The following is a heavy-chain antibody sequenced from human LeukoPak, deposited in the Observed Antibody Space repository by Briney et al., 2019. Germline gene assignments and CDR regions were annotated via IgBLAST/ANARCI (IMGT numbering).Heavy chain of an antibody. D-gene: IGHD2-15*01. V-gene: IGHV3-48*01. CDR1: GFTISRDS. CDR2: ISRDSGII. Sequence: GGSLRLSCAASGFTISRDSMNWVRQAPGKGLEWISYISRDSGIIHYADSVRGRFTISRDNAKNSLYLQMHSLRAEDTAVYYCVRDNPRCCGVVPANIDDYWGQGTLVTVSS. J-gene: IGHJ4*02. CDR3: VRDNPRCCGVVPANIDDY.